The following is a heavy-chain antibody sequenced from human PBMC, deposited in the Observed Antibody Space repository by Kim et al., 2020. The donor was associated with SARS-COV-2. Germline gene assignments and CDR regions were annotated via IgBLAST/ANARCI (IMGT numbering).Heavy chain of an antibody. CDR3: ARAPFPVTFDY. V-gene: IGHV4-31*03. Sequence: SETLSLTCTVYGGSISSGGYYWSWNRQHPGKGLEWIGYLYYSGSTNDNPSLKSRVTISVDRSKTQFSLKLGSVTAADTAVYYCARAPFPVTFDYWGQGTLVTASS. D-gene: IGHD4-4*01. J-gene: IGHJ4*02. CDR2: LYYSGST. CDR1: GGSISSGGYY.